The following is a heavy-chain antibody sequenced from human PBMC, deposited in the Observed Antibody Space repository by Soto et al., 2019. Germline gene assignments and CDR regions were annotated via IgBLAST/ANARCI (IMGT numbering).Heavy chain of an antibody. V-gene: IGHV4-39*01. CDR3: ARQFKGPYTYPYYYYMDV. CDR2: IYYTGST. D-gene: IGHD2-2*02. J-gene: IGHJ6*03. CDR1: GGSISSNNYY. Sequence: SETLSLTCTVSGGSISSNNYYWGWVRQPPGKGLEWIGSIYYTGSTYYNSSLKSRVTISVDTSKSHFSLKLSSVTAADTAVYYCARQFKGPYTYPYYYYMDVWGKGTTVTVSS.